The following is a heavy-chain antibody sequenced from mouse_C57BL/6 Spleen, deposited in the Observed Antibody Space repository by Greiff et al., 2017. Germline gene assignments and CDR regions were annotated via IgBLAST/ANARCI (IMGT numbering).Heavy chain of an antibody. CDR1: GYTFTSYW. CDR2: IYPGSGST. J-gene: IGHJ2*01. V-gene: IGHV1-55*01. CDR3: ARGYYGSSYVY. Sequence: VQLQQPGAELVKPGASVKMSCKASGYTFTSYWITWVKQRPGQGLEWIGDIYPGSGSTNYNEKFKSKATLTVDTSSSTAYMQLSSLASEDSAVYYCARGYYGSSYVYWGQGTTLTVSS. D-gene: IGHD1-1*01.